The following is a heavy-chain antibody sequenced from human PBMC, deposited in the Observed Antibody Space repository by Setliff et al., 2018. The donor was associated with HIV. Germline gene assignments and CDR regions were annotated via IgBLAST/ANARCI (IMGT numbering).Heavy chain of an antibody. D-gene: IGHD3-10*01. Sequence: GASVKVSWKASGYSFNRNAIHWVRQAPGQRLEWMGLINADNDNTKYSQKFQGRVTITRDTSASTAYMELSNLRSEDTAVYYCMRGTGPGAYLCDYWGQGTLVTVSS. V-gene: IGHV1-3*01. CDR1: GYSFNRNA. J-gene: IGHJ4*02. CDR3: MRGTGPGAYLCDY. CDR2: INADNDNT.